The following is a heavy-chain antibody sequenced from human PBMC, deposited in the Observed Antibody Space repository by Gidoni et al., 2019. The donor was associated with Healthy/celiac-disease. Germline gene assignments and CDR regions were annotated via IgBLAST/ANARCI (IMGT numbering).Heavy chain of an antibody. CDR3: AKNSKTEGIAVAGDYFDY. CDR2: ISGSGGST. CDR1: GFTFSSYA. Sequence: EVQLLESGGGLVQPGGSLRLSCAASGFTFSSYAMSWVRQAPGKGLEWVSAISGSGGSTYYADSVKGRFTISRDNSKNTLYLQMNSLRAEDTAVYYCAKNSKTEGIAVAGDYFDYWGQGTLVTVSS. V-gene: IGHV3-23*01. D-gene: IGHD6-19*01. J-gene: IGHJ4*02.